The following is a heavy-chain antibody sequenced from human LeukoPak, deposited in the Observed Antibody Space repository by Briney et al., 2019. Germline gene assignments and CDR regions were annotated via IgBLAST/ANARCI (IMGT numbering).Heavy chain of an antibody. CDR1: GYKFINYG. D-gene: IGHD1-26*01. CDR2: VYAGDSDA. J-gene: IGHJ4*02. Sequence: GESLKISCKGSGYKFINYGIGWVRQMPGKGLEWMGIVYAGDSDARYSPSFQGQVTISADKSITTAYLQWRGLKASDTAMYYCARRVYSGNAYYFDYWGQGTLVAVSS. V-gene: IGHV5-51*01. CDR3: ARRVYSGNAYYFDY.